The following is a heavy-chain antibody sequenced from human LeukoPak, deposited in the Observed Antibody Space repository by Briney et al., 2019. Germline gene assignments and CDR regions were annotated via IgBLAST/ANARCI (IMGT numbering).Heavy chain of an antibody. Sequence: SETLTLTCTVSGGSISSYYWSWIRQPPGKGLEWIGYVYYSGSTNYNPSLKSRVTISVDTSKNQFSLKLSSVTAADTAVYYCSRHALVAAERNFDYWGQGTLVTVSS. V-gene: IGHV4-59*08. D-gene: IGHD5-12*01. CDR2: VYYSGST. J-gene: IGHJ4*02. CDR3: SRHALVAAERNFDY. CDR1: GGSISSYY.